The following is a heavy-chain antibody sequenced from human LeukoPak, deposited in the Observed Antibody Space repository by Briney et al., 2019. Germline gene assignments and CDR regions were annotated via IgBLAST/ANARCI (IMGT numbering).Heavy chain of an antibody. J-gene: IGHJ5*02. CDR2: ISSSSSTI. V-gene: IGHV3-48*01. CDR3: ARRRWHYYDSSGSRWFDP. Sequence: SGGSLRLSCAASGFTFSDCSMNWVRQAPGKGLEWVSYISSSSSTIYFADSVKGRFTISRDNAKNSLYLQMNSLRAEDTAVYYCARRRWHYYDSSGSRWFDPWGQGTLVTVSS. CDR1: GFTFSDCS. D-gene: IGHD3-22*01.